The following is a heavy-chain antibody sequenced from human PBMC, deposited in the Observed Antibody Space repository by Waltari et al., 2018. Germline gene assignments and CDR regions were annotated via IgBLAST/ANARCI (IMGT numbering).Heavy chain of an antibody. V-gene: IGHV3-7*01. CDR2: IKQDGSEK. CDR1: EFTFLSYW. Sequence: EVQLVESGGGLFQPGGSLRLSCAASEFTFLSYWMSWVRQAPGKGLEWVANIKQDGSEKYYVDSVKGRFTSSRDNAKNSLYLQMNSLRAEDTAVYYCRGAVAGNPVFDYWGQGTLVTVSS. CDR3: RGAVAGNPVFDY. J-gene: IGHJ4*02. D-gene: IGHD6-19*01.